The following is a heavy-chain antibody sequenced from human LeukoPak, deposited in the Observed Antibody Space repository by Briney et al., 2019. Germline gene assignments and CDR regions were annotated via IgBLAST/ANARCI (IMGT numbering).Heavy chain of an antibody. CDR1: GYTFTSYD. Sequence: ASVKVSCKASGYTFTSYDINWVRHATGQGLEWMGWMNPNSGNTGYAQKFQGRVTMTRNTSISTAYMELSSLRSEDTAVYYCARVDYSNHLSGMDVWGQGTTVTVSS. D-gene: IGHD4-11*01. V-gene: IGHV1-8*01. CDR2: MNPNSGNT. J-gene: IGHJ6*02. CDR3: ARVDYSNHLSGMDV.